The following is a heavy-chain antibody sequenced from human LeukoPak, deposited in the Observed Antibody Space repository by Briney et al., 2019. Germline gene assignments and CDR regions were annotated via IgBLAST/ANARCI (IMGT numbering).Heavy chain of an antibody. J-gene: IGHJ5*02. CDR2: IYYSGST. CDR1: GGSISSYY. CDR3: ARDHGNRGNWFDP. V-gene: IGHV4-59*01. D-gene: IGHD1-14*01. Sequence: SETLSLTCTASGGSISSYYWSWIRQPPGKGLEWIGYIYYSGSTNYNPSLKSRVTISVDTSKNQFSLKLSSVTAADTAVYYCARDHGNRGNWFDPWGQGTLVTVSS.